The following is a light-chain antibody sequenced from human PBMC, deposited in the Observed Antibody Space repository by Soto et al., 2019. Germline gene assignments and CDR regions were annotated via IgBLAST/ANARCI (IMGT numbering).Light chain of an antibody. CDR3: CSYAGTYTFYV. CDR2: DVT. CDR1: SNDIGGHNA. Sequence: QSALTQPASVSGSPGHSITISCTGTSNDIGGHNAVSWYQQHPGKAPKLMIYDVTKRPSGVPDRFSGSRSGNTASLTISGLQAEDDADYYCCSYAGTYTFYVFGTGTKVTVL. V-gene: IGLV2-11*01. J-gene: IGLJ1*01.